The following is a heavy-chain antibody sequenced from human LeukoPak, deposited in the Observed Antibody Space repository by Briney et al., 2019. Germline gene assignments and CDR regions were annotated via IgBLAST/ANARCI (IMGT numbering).Heavy chain of an antibody. Sequence: GGSLRLSCAASGFTVSTNFLTWVRQAPEKGLEWASFIYSGGSTYYADSVKGRFTISRDNSKNTLYLQMNSLRAEDTAVYYCARYCSGGSCYDWGQGTLVTVSS. D-gene: IGHD2-15*01. CDR1: GFTVSTNF. V-gene: IGHV3-66*01. CDR2: IYSGGST. J-gene: IGHJ4*02. CDR3: ARYCSGGSCYD.